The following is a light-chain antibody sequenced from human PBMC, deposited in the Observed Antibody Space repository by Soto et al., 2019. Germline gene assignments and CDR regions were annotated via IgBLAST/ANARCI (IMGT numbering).Light chain of an antibody. Sequence: DIVITQSPQSLAVSLGERATINCKSSQSVLYSSNNKNYLAWYQQKQGQPPKLXFYWASTREPGVPDRFTGSGYGTDFNLTISRLQAEDVAVYSCQQYYTTPLTFGGGTKVDIK. CDR3: QQYYTTPLT. J-gene: IGKJ4*01. V-gene: IGKV4-1*01. CDR2: WAS. CDR1: QSVLYSSNNKNY.